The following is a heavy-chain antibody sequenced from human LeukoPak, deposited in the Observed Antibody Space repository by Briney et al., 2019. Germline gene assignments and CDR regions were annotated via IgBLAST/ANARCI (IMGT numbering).Heavy chain of an antibody. J-gene: IGHJ4*02. CDR2: IKEDGTEK. D-gene: IGHD5-24*01. CDR1: GFTFSAYW. Sequence: GGSLRLSCAASGFTFSAYWMTWVRQAPGKGLEWVANIKEDGTEKNYVDSERGRFTISRDNVKKSLYLEMDSLRVEDTAVYYCARGRWSDYWGQGTQVTVSS. V-gene: IGHV3-7*01. CDR3: ARGRWSDY.